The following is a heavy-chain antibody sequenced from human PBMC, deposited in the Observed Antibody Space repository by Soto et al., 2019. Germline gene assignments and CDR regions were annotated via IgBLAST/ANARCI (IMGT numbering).Heavy chain of an antibody. D-gene: IGHD3-3*01. CDR2: ISAYNGNT. V-gene: IGHV1-18*01. CDR3: ARAPRTHIQRVRFLEWDYYYYYMDV. CDR1: GYTFTSYG. Sequence: ASVKVSCKASGYTFTSYGISWVRQAPGQGLEWMGWISAYNGNTNYAQKLQGRVTMTTDTSTSTAYMELRSLRSDDTAVYYCARAPRTHIQRVRFLEWDYYYYYMDVWGKGTTVTVSS. J-gene: IGHJ6*03.